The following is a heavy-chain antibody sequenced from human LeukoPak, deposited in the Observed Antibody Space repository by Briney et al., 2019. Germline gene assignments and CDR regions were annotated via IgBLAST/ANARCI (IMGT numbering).Heavy chain of an antibody. CDR2: IRHDGNRN. D-gene: IGHD4-23*01. J-gene: IGHJ4*02. V-gene: IGHV3-30*02. CDR1: GFSFNNCG. CDR3: AKDRGWELELYYFDY. Sequence: GGSLRLSCAASGFSFNNCGMHWVRQAPGKGLERVAFIRHDGNRNSYADSVKGRFTISRDTSKNTLFLQMSNLRGEDTAVYYCAKDRGWELELYYFDYWGQGTLVTVSS.